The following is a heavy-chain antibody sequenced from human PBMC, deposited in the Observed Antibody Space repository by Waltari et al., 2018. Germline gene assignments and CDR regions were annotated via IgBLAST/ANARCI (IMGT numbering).Heavy chain of an antibody. D-gene: IGHD1-26*01. CDR3: ARESGFSGSLYYFDY. CDR1: GFTFSSYS. V-gene: IGHV3-21*01. Sequence: EVQLVESGGGLVKPGGSLRLSCAASGFTFSSYSMNWVRQAPGKGLEWVSSISSSSSYIYYEDSVKGRFTISRDNAKNSLYLQMNSLRAEDTAVYYCARESGFSGSLYYFDYWGQGTLVTVSS. CDR2: ISSSSSYI. J-gene: IGHJ4*02.